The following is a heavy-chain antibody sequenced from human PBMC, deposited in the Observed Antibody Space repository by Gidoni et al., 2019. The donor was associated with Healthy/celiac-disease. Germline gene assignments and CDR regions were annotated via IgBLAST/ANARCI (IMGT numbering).Heavy chain of an antibody. CDR2: NNP. CDR3: ARGAGDLAGFDI. V-gene: IGHV1-2*02. D-gene: IGHD1-26*01. Sequence: QVQLVQSGAEVKKPGASVTVSCKAAGYTFNGYCMHWVRQAPGQGLEWMGLNNPMTRDTSISTAYMELSRRRSDDTAVYYCARGAGDLAGFDIWGQGTMVTVSS. CDR1: GYTFNGYC. J-gene: IGHJ3*02.